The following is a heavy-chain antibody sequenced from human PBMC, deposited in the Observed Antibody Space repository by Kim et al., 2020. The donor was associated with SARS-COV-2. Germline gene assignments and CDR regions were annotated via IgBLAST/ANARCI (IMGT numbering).Heavy chain of an antibody. J-gene: IGHJ4*02. D-gene: IGHD3-22*01. V-gene: IGHV3-33*08. CDR3: ARGGYYYDTSGYLSGRYYFDY. CDR2: IWYDGSTK. CDR1: GFTFSSYG. Sequence: GGSLRLSCAASGFTFSSYGMHWVRQAPGKGLEWVSVIWYDGSTKYYADSVKGRFTISRDNSKNTLYLQMNSLRAEDTAVYYCARGGYYYDTSGYLSGRYYFDYWGQGTLVTVSS.